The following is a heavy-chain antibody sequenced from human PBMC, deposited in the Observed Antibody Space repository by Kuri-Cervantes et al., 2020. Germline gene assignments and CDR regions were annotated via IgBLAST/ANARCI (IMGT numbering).Heavy chain of an antibody. J-gene: IGHJ2*01. Sequence: GSLRLSCAASGFTFSSYWMSWVRQAPGKGLEWIGYIYYSGSTNYNPSLKSRVTISVDTSKNQFSLKLSSVTAADTAVYYCARDVRDGYKNHYWYFDLWGRGTLVTVSS. CDR1: GFTFSSYW. CDR2: IYYSGST. CDR3: ARDVRDGYKNHYWYFDL. V-gene: IGHV4-59*01. D-gene: IGHD5-24*01.